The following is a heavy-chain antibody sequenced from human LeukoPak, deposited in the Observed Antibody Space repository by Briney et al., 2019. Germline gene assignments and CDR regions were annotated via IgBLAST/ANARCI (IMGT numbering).Heavy chain of an antibody. CDR2: ISSSSSYI. CDR1: GFTFSRFA. V-gene: IGHV3-21*01. D-gene: IGHD2-15*01. CDR3: ARDDDIVVVAAMGAFDI. Sequence: GGSLRLSCAVSGFTFSRFAMSWVRQAPGKGLEWVSSISSSSSYIYYADSVKGRFTISRDNAKNSLYLQMNSLRAEDTAVYYCARDDDIVVVAAMGAFDIWGQGTMVTVSS. J-gene: IGHJ3*02.